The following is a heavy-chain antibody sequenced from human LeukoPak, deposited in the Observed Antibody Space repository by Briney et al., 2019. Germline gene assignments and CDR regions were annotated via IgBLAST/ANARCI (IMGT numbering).Heavy chain of an antibody. D-gene: IGHD7-27*01. V-gene: IGHV3-30*18. J-gene: IGHJ4*02. Sequence: GGSLRLSCAASGFTFSSYGMHWVRQAPGKGLEWVAVISYDGSNKYYADSVKGRFTISRDNSRNTLYLQMNGLRAEDTAVYYCAKAKTNWEVDYWGQGTLVTVSS. CDR1: GFTFSSYG. CDR3: AKAKTNWEVDY. CDR2: ISYDGSNK.